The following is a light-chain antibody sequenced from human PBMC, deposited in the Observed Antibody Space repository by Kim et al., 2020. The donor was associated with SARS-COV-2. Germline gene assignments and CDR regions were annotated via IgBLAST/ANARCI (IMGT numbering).Light chain of an antibody. CDR2: GAS. CDR3: QQYNNRPPLT. Sequence: EIVMTQSPATLSVSPGERATLSCRASQSVSSNLAWYQQKPGQAPRLLIYGASTRATGIPARFSGSGSGTEFTLTISSLQSEDFAVDYCQQYNNRPPLTFGQGTRLEIK. V-gene: IGKV3-15*01. J-gene: IGKJ5*01. CDR1: QSVSSN.